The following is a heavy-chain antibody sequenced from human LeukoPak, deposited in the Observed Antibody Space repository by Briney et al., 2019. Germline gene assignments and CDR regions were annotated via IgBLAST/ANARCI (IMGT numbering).Heavy chain of an antibody. V-gene: IGHV3-30*02. CDR1: GFTFSSYG. J-gene: IGHJ4*02. CDR2: IRYDGSNK. D-gene: IGHD2-2*01. Sequence: GGSLRLSCAASGFTFSSYGMHWVRQAPGKGLEWVAFIRYDGSNKYYADSVKGRFTISRDNSKNTLYLQMNSLRAEDTAVYYCAEGGGDIVVVPARWGQGTLVTVSS. CDR3: AEGGGDIVVVPAR.